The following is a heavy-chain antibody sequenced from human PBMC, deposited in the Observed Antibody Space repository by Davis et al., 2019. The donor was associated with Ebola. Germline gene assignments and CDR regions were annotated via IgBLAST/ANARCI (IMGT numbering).Heavy chain of an antibody. D-gene: IGHD3-16*01. CDR1: GDSLSRNGAA. CDR3: ARKVGDAYFFYGMDV. Sequence: SETLSLTCVISGDSLSRNGAAWNWLRQSPSRGLEWLGRTYHMSKWYNEYAESVESRITVNPDTPRNQFSLQLSSVTAADTAVYYCARKVGDAYFFYGMDVWGQGTTVTVSS. J-gene: IGHJ6*02. V-gene: IGHV6-1*01. CDR2: TYHMSKWYN.